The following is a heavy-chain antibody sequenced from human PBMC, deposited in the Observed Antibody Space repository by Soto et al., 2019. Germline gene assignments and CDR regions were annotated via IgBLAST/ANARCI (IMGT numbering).Heavy chain of an antibody. CDR1: GGPISSYY. J-gene: IGHJ4*02. V-gene: IGHV4-59*01. D-gene: IGHD5-12*01. CDR2: IYYSGST. CDR3: ARYSGYAKYYFDY. Sequence: PSETLSLTCTVSGGPISSYYWSWIRQPPGKGLEWIGYIYYSGSTNYNPSLKSRVTISVDTSKNQFSLKLSSVTAADTAVYYCARYSGYAKYYFDYWGQGTLVTVSS.